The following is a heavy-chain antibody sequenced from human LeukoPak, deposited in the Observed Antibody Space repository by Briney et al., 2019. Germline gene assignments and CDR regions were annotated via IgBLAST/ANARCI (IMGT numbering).Heavy chain of an antibody. D-gene: IGHD4-23*01. J-gene: IGHJ4*02. V-gene: IGHV3-30*02. CDR1: GFTFSSYG. CDR2: LRYDGSNK. Sequence: PGGSLRLSCAASGFTFSSYGMNWVRQAPGRGLEWVAFLRYDGSNKYYADSVKGRFTISRDNSKNTLYLQMNSLRAEDTAVYYCANLLRWEPYWGQGTLVTVSS. CDR3: ANLLRWEPY.